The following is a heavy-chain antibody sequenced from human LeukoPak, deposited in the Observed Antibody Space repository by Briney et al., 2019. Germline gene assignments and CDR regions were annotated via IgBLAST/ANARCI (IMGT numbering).Heavy chain of an antibody. V-gene: IGHV3-48*02. Sequence: GGSLRLSCAASGFTFSTYSMNWVRQAPGKGLEWVSYISSTSSPIYYADSVKGRFTISRDNAKNSLYLQMNSLRDEDTAVYYCAREVARLFDYWGQGTLVTVSS. J-gene: IGHJ4*02. CDR3: AREVARLFDY. CDR2: ISSTSSPI. CDR1: GFTFSTYS. D-gene: IGHD5-12*01.